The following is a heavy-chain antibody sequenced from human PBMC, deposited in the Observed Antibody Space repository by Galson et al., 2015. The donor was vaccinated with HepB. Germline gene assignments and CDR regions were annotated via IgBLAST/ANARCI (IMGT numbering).Heavy chain of an antibody. D-gene: IGHD3-10*01. CDR1: GYTFTNYG. Sequence: SVKVSCKASGYTFTNYGVHWVSQAPGQRLEWVGWINAGNGNTKYSQKLQGRVSITRDTSANTAYMELSSLKSEDTAVYYCARDFHRSGNYVPISYYYMDVWGKGTTVTVSS. CDR3: ARDFHRSGNYVPISYYYMDV. J-gene: IGHJ6*03. CDR2: INAGNGNT. V-gene: IGHV1-3*01.